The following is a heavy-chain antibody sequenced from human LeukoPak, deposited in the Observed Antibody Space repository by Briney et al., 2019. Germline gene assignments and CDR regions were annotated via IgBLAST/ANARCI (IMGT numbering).Heavy chain of an antibody. CDR3: ARVRNERTDYYYYGMDV. J-gene: IGHJ6*04. Sequence: GGSLRLPCAASGFTFSSYAMHWVRQAPGKGLEWVAVISYDGSNKYYADSVKGRFTISRDNSKNTLYLQMSSLRSEDTAVYYCARVRNERTDYYYYGMDVWGKGTTVTVSS. CDR1: GFTFSSYA. CDR2: ISYDGSNK. V-gene: IGHV3-30-3*01. D-gene: IGHD1-1*01.